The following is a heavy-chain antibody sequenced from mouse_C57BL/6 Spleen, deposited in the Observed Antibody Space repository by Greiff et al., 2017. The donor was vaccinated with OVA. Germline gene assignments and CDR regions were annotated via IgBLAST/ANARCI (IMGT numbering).Heavy chain of an antibody. CDR2: IDPETGGT. CDR3: TRWLPSYYYAMDY. V-gene: IGHV1-15*01. CDR1: GYTFTDYE. D-gene: IGHD2-2*01. Sequence: QVHVKQSGAELVRPGASVTLSCKASGYTFTDYEMHWVKQTPVHGLELIGAIDPETGGTAYNQKFKGKAILTADKSSSTAYMELRSLTSEDSAVYYCTRWLPSYYYAMDYWGQGTSVTVSS. J-gene: IGHJ4*01.